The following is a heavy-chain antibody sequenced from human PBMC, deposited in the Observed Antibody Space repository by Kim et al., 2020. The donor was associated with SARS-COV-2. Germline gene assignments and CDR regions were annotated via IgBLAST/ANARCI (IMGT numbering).Heavy chain of an antibody. V-gene: IGHV3-7*01. CDR2: IKQDGSEK. D-gene: IGHD3-3*01. CDR3: AREFITIFGVVIGDAFDI. Sequence: GGSLRLSCAASGFTFSSYWMSWVRQAPGKGLEWVANIKQDGSEKYYVDSVKGRFTISRDNAKNSLYLQMNSLRAEDTAVYYCAREFITIFGVVIGDAFDIWGQGTMVTVSS. J-gene: IGHJ3*02. CDR1: GFTFSSYW.